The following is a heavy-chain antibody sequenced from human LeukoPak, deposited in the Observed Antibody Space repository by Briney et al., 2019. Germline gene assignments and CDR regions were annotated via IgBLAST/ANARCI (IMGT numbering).Heavy chain of an antibody. CDR1: GGSVSSSSYY. CDR3: ARGDRVVTFDY. D-gene: IGHD2-2*01. J-gene: IGHJ4*02. V-gene: IGHV4-61*05. CDR2: IYYSGST. Sequence: SETLPLTCTVSGGSVSSSSYYWGWIRQPPGKGLEWIGYIYYSGSTNYNPSLKSRVTISVDTSKNQFSLKLSSVTAADTAVYYCARGDRVVTFDYWGQGTLVTVSS.